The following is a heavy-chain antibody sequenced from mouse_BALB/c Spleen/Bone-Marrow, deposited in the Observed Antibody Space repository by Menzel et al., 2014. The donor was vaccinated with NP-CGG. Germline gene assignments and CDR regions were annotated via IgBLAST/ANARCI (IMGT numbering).Heavy chain of an antibody. J-gene: IGHJ4*01. Sequence: QVQLQQPGPELVRPGVSVKISCKGSGYTFXDYAMHWVKQSHAKSLEWIGVTSTYSGNTNYNQKFKGKATMTVDKSSSTAYMELARLTSEDSAIYYCASYGSSYYAMDYWGQGTSVTVSS. D-gene: IGHD1-1*01. CDR2: TSTYSGNT. CDR3: ASYGSSYYAMDY. CDR1: GYTFXDYA. V-gene: IGHV1-67*01.